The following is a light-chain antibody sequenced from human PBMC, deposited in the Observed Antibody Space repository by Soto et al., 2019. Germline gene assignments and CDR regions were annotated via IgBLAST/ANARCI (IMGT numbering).Light chain of an antibody. J-gene: IGLJ3*02. CDR3: SSYTSSSTHWV. V-gene: IGLV2-14*01. CDR2: EVS. CDR1: SSDVSGYNY. Sequence: QSALTQPASVSGSPGQSITISCTGTSSDVSGYNYVSWYQQHPGKAPKLMIYEVSNRPSGVSNRFSGSKSGNTASLTISGLQAEDEADYYCSSYTSSSTHWVFGGGTQLTVL.